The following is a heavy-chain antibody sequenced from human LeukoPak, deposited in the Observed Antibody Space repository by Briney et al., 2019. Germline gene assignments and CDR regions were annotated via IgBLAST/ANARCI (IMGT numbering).Heavy chain of an antibody. CDR1: GFTFSDYS. CDR3: AVYLVPTTGY. J-gene: IGHJ4*02. V-gene: IGHV3-48*04. CDR2: INSRGSTT. D-gene: IGHD5-12*01. Sequence: GGSLRLSCVASGFTFSDYSMNWVRRAPGKGLEWLSYINSRGSTTYYADSVEGRFTISRDNARNSLFLQMNSLTAEDTAFYHCAVYLVPTTGYWGQGTLVTVSS.